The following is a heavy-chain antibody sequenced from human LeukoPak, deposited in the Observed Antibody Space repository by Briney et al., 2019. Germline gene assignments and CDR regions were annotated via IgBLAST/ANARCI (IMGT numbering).Heavy chain of an antibody. CDR1: GGSFSGYY. CDR2: INHRGST. J-gene: IGHJ6*04. D-gene: IGHD2-15*01. V-gene: IGHV4-34*01. CDR3: ARVGLGAANCSGGSCYYYYYGMDV. Sequence: SETLSLTCAVYGGSFSGYYWSWIRQPPGKGLEWIGEINHRGSTNYNPSLKSRVTISVDTSKNQFSLKLSSVTAADTAVYYCARVGLGAANCSGGSCYYYYYGMDVWGKGTTVTVSS.